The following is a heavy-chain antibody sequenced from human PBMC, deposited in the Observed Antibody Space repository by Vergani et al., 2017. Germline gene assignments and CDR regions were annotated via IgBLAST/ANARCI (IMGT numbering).Heavy chain of an antibody. D-gene: IGHD6-13*01. V-gene: IGHV4-34*01. CDR1: GGSFCGYY. J-gene: IGHJ6*03. CDR2: INHSGST. CDR3: ARVRGIAAAGADYYYYYYLDV. Sequence: QVQLQQWGAGLLKPSETLSLTCAVYGGSFCGYYWSWIRQPPGKGLVWIGEINHSGSTNYNPSLKSRVTISVDTSMNKFSQKLSSVTDADTAMSYCARVRGIAAAGADYYYYYYLDVWGKGTMVTVSS.